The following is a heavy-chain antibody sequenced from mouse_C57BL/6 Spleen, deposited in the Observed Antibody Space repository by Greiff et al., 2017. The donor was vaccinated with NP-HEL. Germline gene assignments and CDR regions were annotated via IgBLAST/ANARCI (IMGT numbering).Heavy chain of an antibody. D-gene: IGHD2-1*01. V-gene: IGHV5-16*01. CDR1: GFTFSDYY. Sequence: VQLKESEGGLVQPGSSMKLSCTASGFTFSDYYMAWVRQVPEKGLEWVANINYDGSSTYYLDSLKSRFIISRDNAKNILYLQMSSLKSEDTATYYCARVYYGYYFDYWGQGTTLTVSS. CDR3: ARVYYGYYFDY. J-gene: IGHJ2*01. CDR2: INYDGSST.